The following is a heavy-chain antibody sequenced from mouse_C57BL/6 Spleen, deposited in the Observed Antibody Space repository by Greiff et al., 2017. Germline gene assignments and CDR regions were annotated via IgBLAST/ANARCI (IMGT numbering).Heavy chain of an antibody. CDR2: INPSNGGT. D-gene: IGHD1-1*02. CDR3: ALSNYGLSYWYFDV. V-gene: IGHV1-53*01. J-gene: IGHJ1*03. CDR1: GYTFTSYW. Sequence: QVQLQQPGTELVKPGASVKLSCKASGYTFTSYWMHWVKQRPGQGLEWIGNINPSNGGTKYNEKFKSKATLTVDKSSSTAYMQLSSLTSEDSAVXYCALSNYGLSYWYFDVWGTGTTVTVSS.